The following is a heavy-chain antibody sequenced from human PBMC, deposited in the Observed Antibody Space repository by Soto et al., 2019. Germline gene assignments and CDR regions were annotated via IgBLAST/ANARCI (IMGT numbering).Heavy chain of an antibody. CDR1: GFTFSDHY. D-gene: IGHD1-1*01. V-gene: IGHV3-23*01. CDR2: ISGSGGST. Sequence: GGSLRLSCAASGFTFSDHYMDWVRQAPGKGLEWVSAISGSGGSTYYADSVKGRFTISRDNSKNTLYLQMNSLRAEDTAVYYCAKTGTPTPFGSYYMDVWGKGTTVTVSS. J-gene: IGHJ6*03. CDR3: AKTGTPTPFGSYYMDV.